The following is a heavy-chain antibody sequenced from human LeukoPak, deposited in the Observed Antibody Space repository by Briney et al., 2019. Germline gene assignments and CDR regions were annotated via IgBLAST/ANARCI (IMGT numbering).Heavy chain of an antibody. CDR2: ISCSGGST. CDR1: RFTFSSYA. Sequence: GGSLRLSCAASRFTFSSYAMRWVRQAPAKGLEWVSTISCSGGSTYYADSVKGRFTISRDNSKNTLYLQMNSLRAEDTAVYYCAKEGFDIVVVITATGPDYWGQGTLVTVSS. CDR3: AKEGFDIVVVITATGPDY. V-gene: IGHV3-23*01. J-gene: IGHJ4*02. D-gene: IGHD2-15*01.